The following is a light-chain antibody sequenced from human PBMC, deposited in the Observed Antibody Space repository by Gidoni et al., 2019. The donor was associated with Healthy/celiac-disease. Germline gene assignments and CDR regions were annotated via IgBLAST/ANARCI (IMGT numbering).Light chain of an antibody. J-gene: IGKJ2*04. Sequence: DIQMTKTPSSLSASVGDRVTLTCRASQSISSYLNWYQQKPGKAPKLLIYAASSLHSGVPARFSGSGSGTDFTLTISSLQPEDFATYYCQQSYSTPPERSFGQGTKLEIK. V-gene: IGKV1-39*01. CDR2: AAS. CDR1: QSISSY. CDR3: QQSYSTPPERS.